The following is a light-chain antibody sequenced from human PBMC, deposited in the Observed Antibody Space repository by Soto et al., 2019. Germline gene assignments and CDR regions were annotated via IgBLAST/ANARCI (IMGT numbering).Light chain of an antibody. V-gene: IGKV1-27*01. Sequence: DIEMTQSPSSLSASVGDRVTITCRASQGISNYLAWYQQRPGKVPKLLIYAASTLQSGVPSRFSGSGSGTDFTLTISSLQPEDVATYYCQKYDSAPWTFGQGPEVEIK. CDR3: QKYDSAPWT. CDR1: QGISNY. CDR2: AAS. J-gene: IGKJ1*01.